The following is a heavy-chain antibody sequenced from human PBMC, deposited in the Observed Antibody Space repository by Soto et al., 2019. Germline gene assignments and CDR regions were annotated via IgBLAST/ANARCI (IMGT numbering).Heavy chain of an antibody. D-gene: IGHD3-3*02. J-gene: IGHJ6*02. CDR2: ISYDGSNK. V-gene: IGHV3-30*18. CDR1: GFTFSSYG. Sequence: PGGSLRLSCAASGFTFSSYGMHWVRQAPGKGLEWVAVISYDGSNKYYADSVKGRFTISRDNSKNTLYLQMNSLRAEDTAVYYCAKVHFWSGYFDFYYYYYGMDVWGQGTTVTVSS. CDR3: AKVHFWSGYFDFYYYYYGMDV.